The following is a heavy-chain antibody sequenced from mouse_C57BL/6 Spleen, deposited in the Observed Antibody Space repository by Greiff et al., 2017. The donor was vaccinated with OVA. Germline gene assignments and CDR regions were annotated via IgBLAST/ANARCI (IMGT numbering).Heavy chain of an antibody. V-gene: IGHV1-64*01. CDR2: IHPNSGST. CDR1: GYTFTSYW. D-gene: IGHD2-1*01. Sequence: QVQLQQPGAELVKPGASVKLSCKASGYTFTSYWMHWVKQRPGQGLEWIGMIHPNSGSTNYNEKFKSKATLTVDKSSSTAYMQLSSLTSEDSAVYYCARADGNFGSFDYWGQGTTLTVSS. CDR3: ARADGNFGSFDY. J-gene: IGHJ2*01.